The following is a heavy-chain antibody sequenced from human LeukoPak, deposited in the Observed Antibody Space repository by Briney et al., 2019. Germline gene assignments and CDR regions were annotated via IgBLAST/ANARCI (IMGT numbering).Heavy chain of an antibody. CDR3: ARVVITTVHFDY. CDR1: GFTFSSYS. D-gene: IGHD3-22*01. Sequence: GGSLRLSCAASGFTFSSYSMNWVRQAPGKGLEWVSSISSSSSYIYYADSVKGRFTISRDNAKNSLYLQMNSLRAEDTAVYYCARVVITTVHFDYWGQGTLVTVSS. CDR2: ISSSSSYI. V-gene: IGHV3-21*01. J-gene: IGHJ4*02.